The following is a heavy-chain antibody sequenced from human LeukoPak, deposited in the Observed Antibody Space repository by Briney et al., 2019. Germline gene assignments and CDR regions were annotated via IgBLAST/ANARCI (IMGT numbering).Heavy chain of an antibody. J-gene: IGHJ5*02. CDR1: GVTHSTYG. V-gene: IGHV4-34*01. CDR3: ASAAGIGWFDP. D-gene: IGHD6-13*01. Sequence: GSLRLSCAVSGVTHSTYGIHWVRQPPGKGLEWIGEINHSGSTNYNPSLKSRVTISVDTSKNQFSLKLSSVAAADTAVYYCASAAGIGWFDPWGQGTLVTVSS. CDR2: INHSGST.